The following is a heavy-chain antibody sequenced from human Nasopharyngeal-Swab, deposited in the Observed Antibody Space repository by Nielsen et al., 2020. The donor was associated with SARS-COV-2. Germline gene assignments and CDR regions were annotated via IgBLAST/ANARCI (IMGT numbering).Heavy chain of an antibody. CDR3: ARESEGPSDYYYYGMDV. CDR1: GYTFTSYG. V-gene: IGHV1-18*01. J-gene: IGHJ6*02. CDR2: ISAYNGNT. Sequence: ASVKVSCKASGYTFTSYGISWVRQAPGQGLEWMGWISAYNGNTNYAQKLQGRVTMTKDTSTSTAYMELRSLRSDDTAVYYCARESEGPSDYYYYGMDVWGQGTTVTVSS.